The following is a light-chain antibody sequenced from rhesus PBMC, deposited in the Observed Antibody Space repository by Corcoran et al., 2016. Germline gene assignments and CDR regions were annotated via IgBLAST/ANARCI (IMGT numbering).Light chain of an antibody. J-gene: IGKJ2*01. V-gene: IGKV1-22*01. CDR2: KEC. CDR1: QSISSW. CDR3: LQYSSSPYS. Sequence: DIQMTQSPSSLSASVGDTVTITCRASQSISSWLDWYQQKPGKAPKLLIYKECSLQSGGPSRLSGSGAGTDFTLTISSLQPEDFATYYGLQYSSSPYSFGQGTKVEIK.